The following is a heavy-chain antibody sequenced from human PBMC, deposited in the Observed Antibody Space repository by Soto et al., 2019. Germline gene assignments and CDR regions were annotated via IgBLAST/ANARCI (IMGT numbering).Heavy chain of an antibody. J-gene: IGHJ4*02. CDR1: GYTFASYA. CDR2: ISAYNGNT. Sequence: QVQLVQSGAEVKKPGASVKVSCKASGYTFASYAISWMRQAPGQGLEWMGWISAYNGNTNYAQNLKGRVTMTTSTSTSTAYMELRSLRSYDTAVYYCAREPPPPDYWGQGTLVTVSS. CDR3: AREPPPPDY. V-gene: IGHV1-18*01.